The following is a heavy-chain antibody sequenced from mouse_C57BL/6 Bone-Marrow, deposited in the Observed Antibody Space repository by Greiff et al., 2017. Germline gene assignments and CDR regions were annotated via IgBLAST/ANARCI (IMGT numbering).Heavy chain of an antibody. V-gene: IGHV1-69*01. Sequence: QVQLQQPGAELVMPGASVKLSCKASGYTFTSYWMHWVKQRPGQGLEWIGEIDPSDSYTNYNQKFKGKSTLTVDKSSSTAYMQLSSLTSEDSEVYCCARKPIITTVVANAMDYWGQGTSVTVSS. CDR1: GYTFTSYW. D-gene: IGHD1-1*01. CDR3: ARKPIITTVVANAMDY. CDR2: IDPSDSYT. J-gene: IGHJ4*01.